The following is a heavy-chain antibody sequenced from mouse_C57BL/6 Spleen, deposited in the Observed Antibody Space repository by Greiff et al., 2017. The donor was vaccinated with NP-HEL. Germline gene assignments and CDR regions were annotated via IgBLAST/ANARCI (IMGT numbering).Heavy chain of an antibody. V-gene: IGHV3-6*01. Sequence: ESGPGLVKPSQSLSLTCSVTGYSITSGYYWNWIRQFPGNKREWMGYISYDGSNNYNPSLKNRISITRDTSNNQFFLKLNSVTTEDTATYDCARTNYYGSSPYYFDYWGQGTTLTVSS. CDR2: ISYDGSN. CDR1: GYSITSGYY. J-gene: IGHJ2*01. CDR3: ARTNYYGSSPYYFDY. D-gene: IGHD1-1*01.